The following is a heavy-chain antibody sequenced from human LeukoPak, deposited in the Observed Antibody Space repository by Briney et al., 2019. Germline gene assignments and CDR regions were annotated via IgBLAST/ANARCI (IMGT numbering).Heavy chain of an antibody. V-gene: IGHV3-43*02. D-gene: IGHD3-10*01. J-gene: IGHJ4*02. CDR1: GFTFDDYA. CDR3: ARDFGYF. CDR2: ISGDGGST. Sequence: GGSLRLSCAASGFTFDDYAMHWVRQAPGKGLEWVSLISGDGGSTYYADSAKGRFTISRDNAKNSLYLQMNSLRAEDTAVYYCARDFGYFWGQGTLVTVSS.